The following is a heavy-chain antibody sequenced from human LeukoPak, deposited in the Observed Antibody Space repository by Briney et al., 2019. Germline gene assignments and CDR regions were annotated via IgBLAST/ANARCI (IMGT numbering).Heavy chain of an antibody. Sequence: PSETLSLTCAVYGGSFSDYYWSWIRQPPGKGLEWIGEIKHSGSTNYNPSLKSRVTISVDTSKNQFSLKLNSVTAADTAVYYCARHWNLLYYFNYWGHGTLVTVSS. V-gene: IGHV4-34*01. J-gene: IGHJ4*01. D-gene: IGHD1-1*01. CDR1: GGSFSDYY. CDR3: ARHWNLLYYFNY. CDR2: IKHSGST.